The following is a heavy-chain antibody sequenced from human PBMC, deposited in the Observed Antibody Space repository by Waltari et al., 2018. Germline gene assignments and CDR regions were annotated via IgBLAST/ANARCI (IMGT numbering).Heavy chain of an antibody. CDR2: INPNSGGT. CDR3: ARLKENSNKDY. CDR1: GYTFTGYY. Sequence: QVQLVQSGAEVKKPGASVKVSCKASGYTFTGYYMHWVRQAPGQGLEWMGRINPNSGGTNHAQKFQGRVTMTRDTSISTAYMELSRLRSDDTAVYYCARLKENSNKDYWGQGTLVTVSS. V-gene: IGHV1-2*06. D-gene: IGHD4-4*01. J-gene: IGHJ4*02.